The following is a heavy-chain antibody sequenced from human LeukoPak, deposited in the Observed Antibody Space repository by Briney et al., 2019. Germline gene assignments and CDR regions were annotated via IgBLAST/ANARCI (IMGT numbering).Heavy chain of an antibody. D-gene: IGHD2-15*01. V-gene: IGHV4-39*07. J-gene: IGHJ6*02. CDR2: IYYSGST. Sequence: SETLSLTCTVSGGSISSSSYYWGWIRQPPGKGLEWIGSIYYSGSTYYNPSLKSRVTISVDTSKNQFSLNLTSVTAADTAVYYCARSPRYCSGGSCYGMDVWGQGTTVTVSS. CDR3: ARSPRYCSGGSCYGMDV. CDR1: GGSISSSSYY.